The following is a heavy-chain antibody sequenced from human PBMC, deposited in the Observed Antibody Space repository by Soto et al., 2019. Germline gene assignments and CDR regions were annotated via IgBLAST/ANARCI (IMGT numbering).Heavy chain of an antibody. Sequence: SATLSLTCTVSGGSISSGDYYWSWIRQPPGKGLEWIGYIYYSGSTYYNPSLKSRVTISVDTSKNQFSLKLSSVTAADTAVYYCARVDCSSTSCYSNYGMDVWGQGTTVTVSS. CDR2: IYYSGST. V-gene: IGHV4-30-4*01. D-gene: IGHD2-2*01. CDR1: GGSISSGDYY. J-gene: IGHJ6*02. CDR3: ARVDCSSTSCYSNYGMDV.